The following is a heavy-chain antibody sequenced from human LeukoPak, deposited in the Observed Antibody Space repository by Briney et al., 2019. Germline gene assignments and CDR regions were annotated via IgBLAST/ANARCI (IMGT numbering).Heavy chain of an antibody. Sequence: GGSLRLSCAASGFTFSSYGMHWVRQAPGKGLEWVAFIRYDGSNKYYADSVKGRFTISRDNSKNTLYLQMNSLRAEDTAVYYCAREVIAVAGYRWYFDYWGQGTLVTVSS. CDR3: AREVIAVAGYRWYFDY. D-gene: IGHD6-19*01. V-gene: IGHV3-30*02. J-gene: IGHJ4*02. CDR2: IRYDGSNK. CDR1: GFTFSSYG.